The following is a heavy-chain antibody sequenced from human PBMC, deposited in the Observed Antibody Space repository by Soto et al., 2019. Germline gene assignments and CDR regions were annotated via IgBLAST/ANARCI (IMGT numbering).Heavy chain of an antibody. J-gene: IGHJ4*02. Sequence: GRSLRLCCAAFGFTGSSNYMSWVRQGPGKGLEWVSVIYSGGSTYYADSVKGRLTISRDNSKNTMYLQMNSLRAEDTAVYYCARVLYYYDSSGYSYYFDYWGQGTLVTVSS. V-gene: IGHV3-53*01. D-gene: IGHD3-22*01. CDR2: IYSGGST. CDR3: ARVLYYYDSSGYSYYFDY. CDR1: GFTGSSNY.